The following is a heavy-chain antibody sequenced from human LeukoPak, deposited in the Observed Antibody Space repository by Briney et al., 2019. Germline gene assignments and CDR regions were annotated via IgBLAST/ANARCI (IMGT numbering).Heavy chain of an antibody. D-gene: IGHD2-15*01. CDR3: ARAISPSHRYCSGDSCPEAFDY. V-gene: IGHV3-7*01. CDR2: IKKDGSEK. J-gene: IGHJ4*02. Sequence: PGGSLRLSCAASGFTFNSYWMSWGRQAPGKGLEWVANIKKDGSEKYYVDSVKGRFTISRDNAKNSLYLQMNSLRAEDTAVCYCARAISPSHRYCSGDSCPEAFDYWGQGTLVTVSS. CDR1: GFTFNSYW.